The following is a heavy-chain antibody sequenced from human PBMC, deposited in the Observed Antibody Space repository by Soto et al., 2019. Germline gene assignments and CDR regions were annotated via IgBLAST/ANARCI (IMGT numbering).Heavy chain of an antibody. D-gene: IGHD3-22*01. Sequence: QVQLVQSGAEVKKPGSSVKVSCKASAGTFSSYGISWVRQAPGQGLEWMGGIMPICGTANYAQKLQGRVTITADESKNTAYMELSSRTSEETAVYYCSRDRSWKSYYYVSIVPYFDGMDVWGQETTVTGSS. CDR1: AGTFSSYG. CDR2: IMPICGTA. V-gene: IGHV1-69*01. J-gene: IGHJ6*02. CDR3: SRDRSWKSYYYVSIVPYFDGMDV.